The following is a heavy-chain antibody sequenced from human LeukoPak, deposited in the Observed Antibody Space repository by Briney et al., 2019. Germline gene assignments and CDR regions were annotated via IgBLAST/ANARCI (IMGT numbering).Heavy chain of an antibody. CDR1: GFAFSNHA. D-gene: IGHD4/OR15-4a*01. V-gene: IGHV3-23*01. Sequence: GGSLRLSCEASGFAFSNHAMTWVRQAPGEGLQWVSTISDTGKTTFYRDSVRSRFTISRDISNNTLYLQMDGLRADDTAVYYCARGGAYDYGVLDAWGQGTLVTVSS. J-gene: IGHJ5*02. CDR3: ARGGAYDYGVLDA. CDR2: ISDTGKTT.